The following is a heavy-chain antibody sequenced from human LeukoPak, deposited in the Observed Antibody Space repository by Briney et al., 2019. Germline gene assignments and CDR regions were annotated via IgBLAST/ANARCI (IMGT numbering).Heavy chain of an antibody. CDR1: GFTFSSYA. CDR3: ARVGTWSWDY. V-gene: IGHV3-23*01. J-gene: IGHJ4*02. CDR2: ISGSGGSI. D-gene: IGHD7-27*01. Sequence: GGSLRLSCAASGFTFSSYAMSWVRQAPGKGLEWVSAISGSGGSIYYADSVKGRFTISRDNARNSLYLQMNSLRAEDTAVYYCARVGTWSWDYWGQGTLVTVSS.